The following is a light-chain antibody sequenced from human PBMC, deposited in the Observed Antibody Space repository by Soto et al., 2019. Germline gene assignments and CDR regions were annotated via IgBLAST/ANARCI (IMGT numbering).Light chain of an antibody. V-gene: IGKV3-15*01. CDR3: QQNNNWPIT. CDR1: QSVGSL. Sequence: VLTQSPATLSVSPGERAILSCWASQSVGSLLAWYQQKPGQAPRLLIYRASTRATDIPARFSGRGSGTEFSLTINSLQSEDFAVYYCQQNNNWPITFGQGTRLEI. J-gene: IGKJ5*01. CDR2: RAS.